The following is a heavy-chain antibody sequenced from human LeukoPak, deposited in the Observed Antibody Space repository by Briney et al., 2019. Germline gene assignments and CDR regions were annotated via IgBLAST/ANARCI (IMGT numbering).Heavy chain of an antibody. J-gene: IGHJ6*02. CDR2: ISYDGSNK. Sequence: GRSLRLSCAASGFTFSSYAMHWVRQAPGKGLEWVAVISYDGSNKYYADSVKGRFTISRDNSKNTLYPQMNSLRAEDTAVYYCARSISGYCSGGSCYGAYYYYGMDVWGQGTTVTVSS. CDR1: GFTFSSYA. D-gene: IGHD2-15*01. V-gene: IGHV3-30-3*01. CDR3: ARSISGYCSGGSCYGAYYYYGMDV.